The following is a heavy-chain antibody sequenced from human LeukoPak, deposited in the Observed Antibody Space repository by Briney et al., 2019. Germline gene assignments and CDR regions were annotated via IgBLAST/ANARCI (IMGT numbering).Heavy chain of an antibody. CDR1: GFPFQSYW. J-gene: IGHJ4*02. D-gene: IGHD2-8*02. Sequence: GGSLRLSCTASGFPFQSYWMNWVRQAPGKGLELVANINADGSDKYFMDSVKGRFSVSRDNANNRLYLKMTSLRAEDTAVYYCMPGRGYWGQGTLVAVSS. CDR3: MPGRGY. CDR2: INADGSDK. V-gene: IGHV3-7*01.